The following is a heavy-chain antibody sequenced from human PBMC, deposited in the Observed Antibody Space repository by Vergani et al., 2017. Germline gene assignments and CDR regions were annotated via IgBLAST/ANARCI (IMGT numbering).Heavy chain of an antibody. V-gene: IGHV3-49*04. CDR3: SRRRGYSFGYSDY. CDR2: IRNKAYGGTT. J-gene: IGHJ4*02. Sequence: EVQLVESGGGLVPPGRSLRLSCAASGFSFGDYAMTWVRQAPGKGLEWVAFIRNKAYGGTTEYAASVKGRFTISRDDSKRLAYLQLSGLKTEDTAVYFCSRRRGYSFGYSDYWGQGNLVTVSS. D-gene: IGHD5-18*01. CDR1: GFSFGDYA.